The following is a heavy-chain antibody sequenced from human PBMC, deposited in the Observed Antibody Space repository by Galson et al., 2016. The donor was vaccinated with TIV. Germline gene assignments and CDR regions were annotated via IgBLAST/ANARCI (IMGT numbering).Heavy chain of an antibody. J-gene: IGHJ4*02. Sequence: SVKVPCKASGYSFSTYGITWVRQAPGQGLQWMGWISGHSGQRKFAEKFQGRVSITAHTSTSTAYMELRSLKADDTAVYYCARDEMDYDSSGYMDDWGQGTLVIVSS. CDR2: ISGHSGQR. D-gene: IGHD3-22*01. CDR1: GYSFSTYG. V-gene: IGHV1-18*01. CDR3: ARDEMDYDSSGYMDD.